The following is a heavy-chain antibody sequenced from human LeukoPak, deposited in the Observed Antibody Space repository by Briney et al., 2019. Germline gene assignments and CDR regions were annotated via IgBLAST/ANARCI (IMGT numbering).Heavy chain of an antibody. CDR1: GGTFSSYT. CDR3: ARPTNWGYAFDI. J-gene: IGHJ3*02. D-gene: IGHD7-27*01. V-gene: IGHV1-69*02. Sequence: SVKVSCKASGGTFSSYTISWVRQAPGQGLEWMGRIIPILGIANYAQKFQARVTITADKSTSTAYMELSSLRSEDTAVYYCARPTNWGYAFDIWGQGTMVTVSS. CDR2: IIPILGIA.